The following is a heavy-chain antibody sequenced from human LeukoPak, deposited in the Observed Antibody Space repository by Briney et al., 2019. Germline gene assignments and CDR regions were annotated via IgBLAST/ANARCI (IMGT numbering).Heavy chain of an antibody. D-gene: IGHD6-19*01. CDR1: GFTFSSYG. CDR2: IRYDGSNK. Sequence: GGSLRLSCAASGFTFSSYGMHWVRHAPGKGLEWVAFIRYDGSNKYYADSVKGRFTISRDNSKNTLYLQMNRLRAEDTAVYYCANSQSGTIAVAGSFDYWGQGTLVTVSS. CDR3: ANSQSGTIAVAGSFDY. V-gene: IGHV3-30*02. J-gene: IGHJ4*02.